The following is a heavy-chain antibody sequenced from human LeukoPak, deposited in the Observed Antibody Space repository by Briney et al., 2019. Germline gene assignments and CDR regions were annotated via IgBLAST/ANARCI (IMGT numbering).Heavy chain of an antibody. J-gene: IGHJ4*02. D-gene: IGHD3-10*01. CDR3: ARATPVTVYYYGSGSQEPHFDY. V-gene: IGHV3-53*01. CDR2: IYSGGST. Sequence: SGGSLRLSCSTSGFTFGGYSMSWVRQAPGKGLEWVSVIYSGGSTYYADSVKGRFTISRDSSKNTLYLQMNSLRAEDTAVYYCARATPVTVYYYGSGSQEPHFDYWGQGTLVTVSS. CDR1: GFTFGGYS.